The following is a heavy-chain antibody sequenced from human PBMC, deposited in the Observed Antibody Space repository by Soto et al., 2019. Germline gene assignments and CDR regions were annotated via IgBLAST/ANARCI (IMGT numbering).Heavy chain of an antibody. CDR3: ARMWGRYCSSTSCRPGMAV. CDR2: IIPIFGTA. D-gene: IGHD2-2*01. Sequence: QVQLVQSGAEVKKPGSSVKVSCKASGGTFSSYAISWVRQAPGQGLEWMGGIIPIFGTANYAQKFQGRVTITADESTSTAYMELSSLRSEDTAVYYCARMWGRYCSSTSCRPGMAVWGQGTTVTVSS. V-gene: IGHV1-69*01. J-gene: IGHJ6*02. CDR1: GGTFSSYA.